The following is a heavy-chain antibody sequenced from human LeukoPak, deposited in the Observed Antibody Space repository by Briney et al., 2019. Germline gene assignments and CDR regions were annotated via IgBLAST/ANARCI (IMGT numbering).Heavy chain of an antibody. CDR1: GYTFTGYY. CDR3: ASMYSSGWYDDY. Sequence: ASVKVSCKASGYTFTGYYMHWVRQAPGQELEWMGWINPNSGGTNYAQKFQGRVTMTRDTSISTAYMELSRLRSDDTAVYYCASMYSSGWYDDYWGQGTLVTVSS. CDR2: INPNSGGT. J-gene: IGHJ4*02. V-gene: IGHV1-2*02. D-gene: IGHD6-19*01.